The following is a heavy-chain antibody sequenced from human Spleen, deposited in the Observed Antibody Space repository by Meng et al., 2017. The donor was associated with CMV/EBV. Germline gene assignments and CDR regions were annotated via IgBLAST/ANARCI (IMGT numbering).Heavy chain of an antibody. D-gene: IGHD3-10*01. CDR1: GGSISSGDYY. CDR2: IYYSGST. CDR3: ARERMTIYGSGSYYGAFDI. Sequence: QVQLQESGPGLVEPSQTLSLTCTVSGGSISSGDYYWSWIRQPPGKGLEWIGYIYYSGSTYYNPSLKSRVTISVDTSKNQFSLKLSSVTAADTAVYYCARERMTIYGSGSYYGAFDIWGRGPLVTVSS. J-gene: IGHJ2*01. V-gene: IGHV4-30-4*08.